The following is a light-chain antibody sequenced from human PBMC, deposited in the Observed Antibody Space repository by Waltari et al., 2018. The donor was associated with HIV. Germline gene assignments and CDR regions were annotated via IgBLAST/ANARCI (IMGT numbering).Light chain of an antibody. J-gene: IGLJ2*01. CDR1: SSDVSTYKL. V-gene: IGLV2-8*01. Sequence: SPGQSITISCNETSSDVSTYKLVSWYQQHPGKVPKLMIYEVTKRPSGVPDRFSGSKSGNTASLTVSGLQAEDEADYYCSSYAGTNNLLFGGGTKLTVL. CDR3: SSYAGTNNLL. CDR2: EVT.